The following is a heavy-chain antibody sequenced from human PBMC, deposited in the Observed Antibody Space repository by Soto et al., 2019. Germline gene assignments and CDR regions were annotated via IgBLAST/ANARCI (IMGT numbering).Heavy chain of an antibody. CDR3: AREKGRESSTRIYYYYYYMDV. J-gene: IGHJ6*03. Sequence: SETLSLTCAVYGGSFSGYYWSWSRQPPGKGLEWIGEINHSGSTNYNPSLKSRVTISVDTSKNQFSLKLSSVTAADTAVYYCAREKGRESSTRIYYYYYYMDVWGKGTTVTVSS. CDR1: GGSFSGYY. CDR2: INHSGST. D-gene: IGHD2-2*01. V-gene: IGHV4-34*01.